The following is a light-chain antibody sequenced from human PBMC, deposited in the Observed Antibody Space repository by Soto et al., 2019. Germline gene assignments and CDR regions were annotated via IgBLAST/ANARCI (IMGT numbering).Light chain of an antibody. J-gene: IGKJ1*01. CDR1: QSVSSSY. CDR2: GAS. V-gene: IGKV3-20*01. CDR3: QQYDSSSWT. Sequence: EIVLTQSPGTLSLAPGERATLSCRASQSVSSSYLVWYQQRPGQAPRLLIYGASSRATGTPDRFSGSGSGTDFTLTISRLEPEDFAVYYCQQYDSSSWTFGQGTKVVIK.